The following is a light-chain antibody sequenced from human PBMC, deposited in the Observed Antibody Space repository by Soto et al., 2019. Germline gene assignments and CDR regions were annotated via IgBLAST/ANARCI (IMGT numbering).Light chain of an antibody. Sequence: EIVLTHSPGTLSLSPGERATLSCRASQSFSSSYLVWYQQKPGQAPRLLIYGASSRASGIPDRFSGSGSGTDFTLTISRLEPEDFAVYYCQQYGSSPITFGQGTRLEIK. CDR1: QSFSSSY. CDR2: GAS. CDR3: QQYGSSPIT. V-gene: IGKV3-20*01. J-gene: IGKJ5*01.